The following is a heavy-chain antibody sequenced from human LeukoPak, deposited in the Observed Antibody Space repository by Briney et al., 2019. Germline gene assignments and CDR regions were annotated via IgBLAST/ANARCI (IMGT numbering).Heavy chain of an antibody. V-gene: IGHV1-18*01. CDR3: ARRTGYYRPRYYYYMDV. CDR2: ISAYNGNT. CDR1: GYTFTSYG. J-gene: IGHJ6*03. D-gene: IGHD3-9*01. Sequence: ASVKVSCKASGYTFTSYGISWVRQAPGQGLEWMGWISAYNGNTNYAQKLQGRVTMTTDTSTSTAYMELRSLRSDDTAVYYCARRTGYYRPRYYYYMDVWGKGTTVTVSS.